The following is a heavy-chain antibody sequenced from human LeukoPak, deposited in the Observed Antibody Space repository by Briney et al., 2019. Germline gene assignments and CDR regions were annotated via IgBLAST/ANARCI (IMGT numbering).Heavy chain of an antibody. J-gene: IGHJ6*03. CDR2: ISAYNGNT. V-gene: IGHV1-18*01. CDR1: GYTFTTYA. D-gene: IGHD2-2*01. Sequence: ASVKVSCKASGYTFTTYAMNWVRQAPGQGLEWMGWISAYNGNTNYAQKFQGRVTMTTDTSTSTAYMDLRSLRSDDTAVYYCARVGYQLPKTAYYYYYMDVWGKGTTVTVSS. CDR3: ARVGYQLPKTAYYYYYMDV.